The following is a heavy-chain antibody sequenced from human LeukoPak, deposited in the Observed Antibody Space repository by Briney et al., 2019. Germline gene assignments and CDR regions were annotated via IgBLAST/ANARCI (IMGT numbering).Heavy chain of an antibody. J-gene: IGHJ4*02. D-gene: IGHD5-18*01. V-gene: IGHV3-23*01. CDR2: ISDIGGSA. CDR3: ARHDSYIPW. CDR1: GFRFSDYA. Sequence: GRSLRLSCTASGFRFSDYAMSWVRQAPGKGLECVTGISDIGGSAYYTDSVKGRFTISRDNSTNTAYLQPNNLRPEDTAVYFCARHDSYIPWWGQGTLVIVST.